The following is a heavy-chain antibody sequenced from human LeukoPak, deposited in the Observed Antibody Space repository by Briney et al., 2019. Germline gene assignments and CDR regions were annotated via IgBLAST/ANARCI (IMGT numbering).Heavy chain of an antibody. CDR3: ARGQGYCSGGSCYLVY. D-gene: IGHD2-15*01. V-gene: IGHV4-34*01. Sequence: PSETLSLTCAVYGGPFSGYYWSWIRQPPGKGLEWIGEINHSGSTNYNPSLKSRVTISVDTSKNQFSLKLSSVTAADTAVYYCARGQGYCSGGSCYLVYWGQGTLVTVSS. CDR1: GGPFSGYY. J-gene: IGHJ4*02. CDR2: INHSGST.